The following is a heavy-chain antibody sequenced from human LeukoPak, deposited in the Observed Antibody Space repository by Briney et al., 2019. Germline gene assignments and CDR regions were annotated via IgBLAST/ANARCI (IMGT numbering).Heavy chain of an antibody. Sequence: VASVKVSCKASGYTFTSYAMHWVRQAPGQRLELMGWINAGNGNTRYSQKFQGRVTITRDTSASTAYMELSSLRSEDTAVYYCASSGGGYDFWSGYPGYYYGMDVWGQGTTVTVSS. CDR3: ASSGGGYDFWSGYPGYYYGMDV. D-gene: IGHD3-3*01. CDR1: GYTFTSYA. J-gene: IGHJ6*02. V-gene: IGHV1-3*01. CDR2: INAGNGNT.